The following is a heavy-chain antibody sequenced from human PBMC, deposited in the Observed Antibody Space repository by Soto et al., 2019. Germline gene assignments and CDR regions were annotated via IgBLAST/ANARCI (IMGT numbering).Heavy chain of an antibody. CDR1: GFSFSSYA. Sequence: GGSMRLACAACGFSFSSYAMHWVRQAPGKGLEWVAVISYDGSNKYYADSVKGRFTISRDNSKNTLYLQMNSLRAEDTAVYYCARDFTGGNPVFDYYYGMDVWGQGTTVTVSS. CDR2: ISYDGSNK. CDR3: ARDFTGGNPVFDYYYGMDV. D-gene: IGHD2-8*02. V-gene: IGHV3-30-3*01. J-gene: IGHJ6*02.